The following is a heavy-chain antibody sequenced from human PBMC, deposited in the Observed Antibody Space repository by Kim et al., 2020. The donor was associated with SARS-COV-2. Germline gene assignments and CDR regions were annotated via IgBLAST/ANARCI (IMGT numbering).Heavy chain of an antibody. J-gene: IGHJ4*02. CDR2: EK. D-gene: IGHD3-10*01. Sequence: EKDYEDSATGRFTISRDNAKNSLYLQMNSLRAEDTAVYYCARVQSYYMKYWGQGTLVTVSS. V-gene: IGHV3-7*03. CDR3: ARVQSYYMKY.